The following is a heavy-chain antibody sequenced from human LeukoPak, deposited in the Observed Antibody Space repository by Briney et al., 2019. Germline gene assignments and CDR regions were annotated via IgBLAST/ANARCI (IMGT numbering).Heavy chain of an antibody. J-gene: IGHJ4*02. D-gene: IGHD2-15*01. Sequence: SETLSLTCAVYGGSFSGYYWSWIRQPPGKGLEWMGEIDHSGSTNYNPSLKSRVTISVDTSKNQFSLKLSSVTAADTAVYYCARGQRGYCSGGSCYPINYFDYWGQGTLVTVSS. CDR2: IDHSGST. CDR1: GGSFSGYY. V-gene: IGHV4-34*01. CDR3: ARGQRGYCSGGSCYPINYFDY.